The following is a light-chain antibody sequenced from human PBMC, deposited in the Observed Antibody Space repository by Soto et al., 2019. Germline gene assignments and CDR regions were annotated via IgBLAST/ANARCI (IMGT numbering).Light chain of an antibody. CDR3: QQTYSSLRT. Sequence: DIQMTQSTSSLSASVGDRVTITCRASQSISSHLSWYQQKPGKAPKLLIHAASSLQSGVPSRFSGSGSGTDFTLTISSLQPEDFASYYCQQTYSSLRTFGQGTKVEI. CDR2: AAS. V-gene: IGKV1-39*01. J-gene: IGKJ1*01. CDR1: QSISSH.